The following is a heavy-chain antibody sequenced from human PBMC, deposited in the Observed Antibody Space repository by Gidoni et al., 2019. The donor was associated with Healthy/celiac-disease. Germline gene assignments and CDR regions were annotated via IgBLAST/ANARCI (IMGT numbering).Heavy chain of an antibody. CDR1: GFTFSTFG. CDR3: AREHQGVYYYYYMDV. J-gene: IGHJ6*03. D-gene: IGHD2-2*01. Sequence: QLQLVESGGGVVQPGRSLRLSCAASGFTFSTFGMHWVRQAPGKGLEWVALILYDGTNKYYADSVKGRFTISRDNSKNTLYLQMNSLRAEDTAIYYCAREHQGVYYYYYMDVWGKGTTVTVSS. CDR2: ILYDGTNK. V-gene: IGHV3-33*01.